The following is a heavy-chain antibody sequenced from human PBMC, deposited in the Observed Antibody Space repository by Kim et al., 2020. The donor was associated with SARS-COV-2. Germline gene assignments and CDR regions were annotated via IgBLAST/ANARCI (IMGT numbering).Heavy chain of an antibody. D-gene: IGHD4-4*01. V-gene: IGHV5-10-1*01. J-gene: IGHJ5*02. CDR1: GYSFTSYW. Sequence: GESLKISCKGSGYSFTSYWISWVRQMPGKGLEWMGRIDPSDSYTNYSPSFQGHVTISADKSISTAYLQWSSLKASDTAMYYCARRVRDYSNYHIWFDPWGQGTLVTVSS. CDR3: ARRVRDYSNYHIWFDP. CDR2: IDPSDSYT.